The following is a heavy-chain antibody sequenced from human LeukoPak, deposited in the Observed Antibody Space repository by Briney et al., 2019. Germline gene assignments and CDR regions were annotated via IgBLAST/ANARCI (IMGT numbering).Heavy chain of an antibody. CDR3: AKRVVIRSTDYFYYYIHV. D-gene: IGHD3-3*01. J-gene: IGHJ6*03. Sequence: PGGSLRLSCEASGFTFSDYGMHWVRQAPGKGLEWVAFIRYNGDNKYYADSVKGRFTVSRDNSQSTLYLQMNRLRVEDTAVYYCAKRVVIRSTDYFYYYIHVWGKGTTVTVSS. CDR1: GFTFSDYG. V-gene: IGHV3-30*02. CDR2: IRYNGDNK.